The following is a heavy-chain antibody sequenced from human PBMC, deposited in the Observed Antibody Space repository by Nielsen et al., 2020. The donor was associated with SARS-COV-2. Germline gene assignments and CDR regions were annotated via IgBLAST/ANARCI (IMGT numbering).Heavy chain of an antibody. Sequence: GESLKISCAASGFTFSSYGMHWVRQAPGKGLEWVAVISYDGSNKYYADSVKGRFTISRDNSKNTLYLQMNSLRAEDTAVYYRAKVTRWEAPIFDYWGQGTLVTVSS. D-gene: IGHD5-24*01. CDR3: AKVTRWEAPIFDY. J-gene: IGHJ4*02. CDR2: ISYDGSNK. CDR1: GFTFSSYG. V-gene: IGHV3-30*18.